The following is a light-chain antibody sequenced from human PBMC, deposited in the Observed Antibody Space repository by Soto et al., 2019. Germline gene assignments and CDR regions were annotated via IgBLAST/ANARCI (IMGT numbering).Light chain of an antibody. CDR2: GAS. Sequence: EIVLTQSPGTLSLSPGERPTLSCRASQIFSSSYLAWYQQKPGQAPRLLYYGASSRATGIPARFSGSGSGTEFTLTISSLQSEDFAVYYCQQYNNWPRAFGQGTKVDI. CDR3: QQYNNWPRA. J-gene: IGKJ1*01. V-gene: IGKV3D-15*01. CDR1: QIFSSSY.